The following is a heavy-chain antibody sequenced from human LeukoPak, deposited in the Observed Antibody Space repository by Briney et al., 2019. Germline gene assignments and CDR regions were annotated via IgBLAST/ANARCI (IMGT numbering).Heavy chain of an antibody. J-gene: IGHJ4*02. Sequence: GESLKISCKGSGYSFTSYCIGWVRQMPGKGLEWMGIIYPGDSDTRYSPSFQGQVTISADKSIRTAYLQWNSLKASDTAIYYCVRRLSDITSCPNYWGPGTLITVAS. V-gene: IGHV5-51*01. CDR3: VRRLSDITSCPNY. D-gene: IGHD2-2*01. CDR2: IYPGDSDT. CDR1: GYSFTSYC.